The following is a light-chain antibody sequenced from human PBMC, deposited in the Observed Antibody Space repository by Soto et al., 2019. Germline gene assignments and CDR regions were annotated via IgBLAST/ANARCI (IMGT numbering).Light chain of an antibody. CDR1: QAITDY. Sequence: DIQMTQSPSSLSASVGERVTITCRASQAITDYLAWFQQRPGEAPKSLIYAASSLQSGVPSRFSGSGSVTVFTLTINNIQPEDFATYYCQQYRTYPWTFGPGTTVDIK. CDR2: AAS. V-gene: IGKV1-16*01. J-gene: IGKJ1*01. CDR3: QQYRTYPWT.